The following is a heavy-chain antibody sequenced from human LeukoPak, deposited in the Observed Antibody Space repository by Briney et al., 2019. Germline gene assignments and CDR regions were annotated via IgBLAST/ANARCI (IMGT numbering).Heavy chain of an antibody. CDR3: ARHTDIAPLSSLKY. V-gene: IGHV4-59*08. Sequence: PSETLSLTCTVSGGSISSYYWSWIPQTPGKGLEWIGDIYYSGSTNYNPSLKSRVTISVDTSKNQFSLKLRSVTAADTAVYYCARHTDIAPLSSLKYWGQGTLVTVSS. CDR1: GGSISSYY. D-gene: IGHD6-13*01. CDR2: IYYSGST. J-gene: IGHJ4*02.